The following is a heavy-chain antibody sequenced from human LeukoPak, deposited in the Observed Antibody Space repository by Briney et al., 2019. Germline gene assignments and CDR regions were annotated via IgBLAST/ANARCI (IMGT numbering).Heavy chain of an antibody. CDR3: VRVQSGSYARYGMDV. CDR2: MNPNSGHT. CDR1: RYTLTNYD. D-gene: IGHD1-26*01. J-gene: IGHJ6*02. Sequence: ASVKVSCQASRYTLTNYDINWVRQATGQGLAWMGWMNPNSGHTGYTQKFQGRVSMTRDTSISTAYMELSSLRSEDTAVYYCVRVQSGSYARYGMDVWGQGTTVTVSS. V-gene: IGHV1-8*01.